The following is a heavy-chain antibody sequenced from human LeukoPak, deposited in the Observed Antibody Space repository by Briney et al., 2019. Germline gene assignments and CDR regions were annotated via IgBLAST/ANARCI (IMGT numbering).Heavy chain of an antibody. CDR3: AREVGGIFDY. CDR2: INSNGGNT. CDR1: GFIFSSYAMHYA. V-gene: IGHV3-64*01. D-gene: IGHD1-26*01. J-gene: IGHJ4*02. Sequence: GGSLRLSCAASGFIFSSYAMHYAMHWVRQAPGKGLEYVSAINSNGGNTYYANSVRGRFTISRDNSKNVLYLQMGSLRAEDMAVYYCAREVGGIFDYWGQGTLVTVPS.